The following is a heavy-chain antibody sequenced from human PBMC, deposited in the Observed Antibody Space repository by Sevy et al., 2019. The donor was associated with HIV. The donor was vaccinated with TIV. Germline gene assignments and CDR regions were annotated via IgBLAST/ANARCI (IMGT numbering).Heavy chain of an antibody. CDR3: SISDATSRFGYYYFAMDF. CDR1: GFTFNTYN. Sequence: GSLRLSCAVSGFTFNTYNMNWVRQAPGKGLEWDSYISYTSTTIYYADSVRGRFTISRDNAKNTLYLQMNSLRDEDTAVYYCSISDATSRFGYYYFAMDFWGQGTSVTVSS. CDR2: ISYTSTTI. J-gene: IGHJ6*02. V-gene: IGHV3-48*02. D-gene: IGHD3-22*01.